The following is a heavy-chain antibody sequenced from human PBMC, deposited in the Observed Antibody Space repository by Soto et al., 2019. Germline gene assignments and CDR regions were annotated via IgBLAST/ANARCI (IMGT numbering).Heavy chain of an antibody. CDR2: IYYSGST. J-gene: IGHJ4*02. D-gene: IGHD6-19*01. CDR1: GGSISSSSYY. Sequence: QLQLQESGPGLVKPSETLSLTCTVSGGSISSSSYYWGWIRQPPGKGLEWIGSIYYSGSTYYNPSLKSRVTTAVATSKHQCARKLRSVTAADTAVYYCARHRGAPYLAVAGTTSVFDYWGQGTLVTVSS. V-gene: IGHV4-39*01. CDR3: ARHRGAPYLAVAGTTSVFDY.